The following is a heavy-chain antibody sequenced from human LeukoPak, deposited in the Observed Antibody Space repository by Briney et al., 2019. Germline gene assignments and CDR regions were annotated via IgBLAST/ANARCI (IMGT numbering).Heavy chain of an antibody. V-gene: IGHV1-8*01. D-gene: IGHD3-9*01. CDR3: ARGRHYDILTGYYNYYGMDV. CDR2: MNPNSGNT. Sequence: ASVKASCKASGYTFTSYDINWVRQATGQGLEWMGWMNPNSGNTGYAQKFQGRVTMTRNTSISTAYMELSSLRPEDTAVYYCARGRHYDILTGYYNYYGMDVWGQGTTVTVSS. J-gene: IGHJ6*02. CDR1: GYTFTSYD.